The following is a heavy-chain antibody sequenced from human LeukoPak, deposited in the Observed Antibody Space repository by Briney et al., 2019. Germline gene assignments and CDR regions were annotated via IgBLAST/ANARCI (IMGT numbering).Heavy chain of an antibody. D-gene: IGHD3-10*01. Sequence: GGSLRLSCAVSGYTFINAYMNWVRQAPGKGLEWVGRIKSNRDGGITDYAAPVKGRFTVSRDNAENTLYLQMNTLRVEDTAIYYCAREIKIQGFRAFDFWGQGTPVTVSS. CDR2: IKSNRDGGIT. J-gene: IGHJ4*02. CDR3: AREIKIQGFRAFDF. CDR1: GYTFINAY. V-gene: IGHV3-15*05.